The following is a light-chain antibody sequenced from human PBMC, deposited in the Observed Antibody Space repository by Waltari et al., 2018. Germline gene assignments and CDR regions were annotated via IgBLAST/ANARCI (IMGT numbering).Light chain of an antibody. CDR3: QQSYSTPRT. Sequence: DIQMTQSPSSLSASVGDRVTITCRASQSISSYLNWYQQKPGKAPQLLIYAASSLQSGVPSRFSGSGSGTDFTLPISSLQPEDFATYYCQQSYSTPRTFGQGTKLEIK. V-gene: IGKV1-39*01. CDR2: AAS. J-gene: IGKJ2*02. CDR1: QSISSY.